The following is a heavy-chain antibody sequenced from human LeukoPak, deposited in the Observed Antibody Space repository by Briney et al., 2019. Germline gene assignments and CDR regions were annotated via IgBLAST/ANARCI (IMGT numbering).Heavy chain of an antibody. J-gene: IGHJ4*02. CDR3: ARDPSYSSSC. CDR2: INPNSGGT. D-gene: IGHD6-13*01. CDR1: GYTFTGYY. V-gene: IGHV1-2*02. Sequence: ASVKVSCKASGYTFTGYYMHWVRQAPGQGLEWMGWINPNSGGTNYAQKFQGRVTMTRDTSISTAYMEPSRLRSDDTAVYYCARDPSYSSSCWGQGTLVTVSS.